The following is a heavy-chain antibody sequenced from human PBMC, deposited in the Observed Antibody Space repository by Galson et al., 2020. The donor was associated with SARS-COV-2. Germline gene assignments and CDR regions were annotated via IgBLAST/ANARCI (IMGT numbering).Heavy chain of an antibody. V-gene: IGHV3-23*01. CDR3: AKDQGNDYGDQLDY. D-gene: IGHD4-17*01. CDR1: GFTFSRYA. Sequence: GESLKISCVASGFTFSRYAMSWVRQAPGKGLGWVSSNTGAGGTTYYADSVRGRFSISSDNSKNTLYVRMNSLRAEDTAVYYCAKDQGNDYGDQLDYWGQGTLVTVSS. J-gene: IGHJ4*02. CDR2: NTGAGGTT.